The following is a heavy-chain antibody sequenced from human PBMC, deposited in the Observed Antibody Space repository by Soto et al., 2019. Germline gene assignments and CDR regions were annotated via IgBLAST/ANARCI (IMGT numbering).Heavy chain of an antibody. CDR1: GDSIRSYY. CDR3: TRSGTYPVSIDF. Sequence: QVQLQESGPGLAKPSETVSLTCTVSGDSIRSYYWSWIRQPPGQGLEWIGHIHYSGTTYYNPSLESRVTISVDTSKNQFSLSVTSVSAADTAVYYCTRSGTYPVSIDFWGQGTLVTVSS. CDR2: IHYSGTT. D-gene: IGHD3-10*01. V-gene: IGHV4-59*01. J-gene: IGHJ4*02.